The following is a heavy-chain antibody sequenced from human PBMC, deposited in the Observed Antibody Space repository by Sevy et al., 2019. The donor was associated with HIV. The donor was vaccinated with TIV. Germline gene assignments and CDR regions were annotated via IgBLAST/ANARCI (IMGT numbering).Heavy chain of an antibody. Sequence: GGSLRLSCAASGFTFSSYGMHWVRQTPTKGLEWVAVIWYDGSNKNYADSVKGRFTISRDNSKNMLDLQMNSLRPEETAVYYCARGKAALPGYYYGMDVWGQGTTVTVSS. D-gene: IGHD6-6*01. CDR3: ARGKAALPGYYYGMDV. V-gene: IGHV3-33*08. CDR1: GFTFSSYG. CDR2: IWYDGSNK. J-gene: IGHJ6*02.